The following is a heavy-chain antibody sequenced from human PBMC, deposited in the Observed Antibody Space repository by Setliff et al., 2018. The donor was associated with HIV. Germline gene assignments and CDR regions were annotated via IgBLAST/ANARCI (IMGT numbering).Heavy chain of an antibody. J-gene: IGHJ4*02. CDR1: GFAFRTFV. CDR2: VGPDGTDT. V-gene: IGHV3-74*01. D-gene: IGHD1-26*01. Sequence: GGSLRLSCAAFGFAFRTFVMHWVRQTPGKGLVWLSRVGPDGTDTNYADLVKGRFTTSRDNAKHTLYLQMSGLQVEDTAVYFCAANIMGLTPEDYWGQGTLVTVSS. CDR3: AANIMGLTPEDY.